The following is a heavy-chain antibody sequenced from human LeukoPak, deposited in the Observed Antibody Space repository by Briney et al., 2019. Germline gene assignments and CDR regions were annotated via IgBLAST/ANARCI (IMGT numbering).Heavy chain of an antibody. CDR3: AKAAGGTYYRVFDY. D-gene: IGHD1-26*01. J-gene: IGHJ4*02. V-gene: IGHV3-23*01. Sequence: GGSLRLSCAASGFTFSSFAMNWVRQAPGKGLEWVSGITDSGDNTYYADSVKGRFTISRDNSNNMVYLQMNSLRAEDMAKYYCAKAAGGTYYRVFDYWGQGILLTVSS. CDR1: GFTFSSFA. CDR2: ITDSGDNT.